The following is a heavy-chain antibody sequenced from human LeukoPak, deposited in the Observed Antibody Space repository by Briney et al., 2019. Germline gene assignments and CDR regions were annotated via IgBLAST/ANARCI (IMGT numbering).Heavy chain of an antibody. CDR1: GYTFTSYY. Sequence: ASVKVSCKASGYTFTSYYMHWVRQAPGQGLEWMGIINPSGGSTSYAQKFQGRVTMTRNTSISTAYMELSSLRSEDTAVYYCARGWLLWFGELTSLDYWGQGTLVTVSS. CDR2: INPSGGST. D-gene: IGHD3-10*01. CDR3: ARGWLLWFGELTSLDY. V-gene: IGHV1-46*01. J-gene: IGHJ4*02.